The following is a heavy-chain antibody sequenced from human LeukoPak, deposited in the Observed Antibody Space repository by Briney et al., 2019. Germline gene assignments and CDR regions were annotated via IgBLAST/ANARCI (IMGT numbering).Heavy chain of an antibody. CDR3: ARHAAGTFDPKSDFDY. V-gene: IGHV1-18*01. J-gene: IGHJ4*02. D-gene: IGHD6-19*01. CDR1: GYTFTSYG. CDR2: ISAYNGNT. Sequence: ASVKVSCKASGYTFTSYGISWVRQAPGQGLEWMGWISAYNGNTNYAQKLQGRVTMTTDTSTSTAYMELRSLRSDDTAVYYCARHAAGTFDPKSDFDYWGQGTLVTVSS.